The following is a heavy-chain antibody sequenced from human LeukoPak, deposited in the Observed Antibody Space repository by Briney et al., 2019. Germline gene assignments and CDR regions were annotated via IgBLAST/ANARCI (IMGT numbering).Heavy chain of an antibody. CDR1: GGSISSSSYY. D-gene: IGHD3-16*01. CDR2: IYYSGST. V-gene: IGHV4-39*01. CDR3: ARLSRYYRYFDY. Sequence: SETLSLTCTVSGGSISSSSYYWGWIRQPPGKGLEWIGSIYYSGSTYYNPSLKSRVTISVDTSKNQFSLKLSSVTAADTAVYYCARLSRYYRYFDYWGQGTLVTVSP. J-gene: IGHJ4*02.